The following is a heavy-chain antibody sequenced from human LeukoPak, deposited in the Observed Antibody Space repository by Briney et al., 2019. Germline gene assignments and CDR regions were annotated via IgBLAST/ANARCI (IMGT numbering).Heavy chain of an antibody. D-gene: IGHD1-7*01. CDR2: IHYSGNT. J-gene: IGHJ4*02. V-gene: IGHV4-59*08. CDR3: ASSEWNYAR. Sequence: SETLSLTCTGSGGSISSYYWSWMRQPPGKGLEWIGYIHYSGNTNYNPSLKSRVTISLGTSRTQFSLKLTSVTAADTAVYYCASSEWNYARWGQGILVTVSS. CDR1: GGSISSYY.